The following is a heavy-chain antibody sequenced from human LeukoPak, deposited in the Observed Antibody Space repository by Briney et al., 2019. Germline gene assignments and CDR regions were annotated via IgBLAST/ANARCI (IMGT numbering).Heavy chain of an antibody. J-gene: IGHJ2*01. V-gene: IGHV4-30-2*01. D-gene: IGHD2-21*02. CDR1: GGSISSGGYS. CDR2: IYHSGST. CDR3: ARKLRCGGDCSWYFDL. Sequence: PSETLSLTCAVSGGSISSGGYSWSWIRQPPGKGLEWIGYIYHSGSTYYNPSLKSRVTKSVDRSKNQFSLKLSSVTAADTAVYYCARKLRCGGDCSWYFDLWGRGTLVTVSS.